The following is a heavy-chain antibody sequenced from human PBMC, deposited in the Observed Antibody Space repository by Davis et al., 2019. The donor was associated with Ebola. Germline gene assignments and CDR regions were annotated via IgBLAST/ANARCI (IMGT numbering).Heavy chain of an antibody. CDR1: GFTVSSNY. V-gene: IGHV3-53*01. CDR3: ASSSIAARPGYYYGMDV. J-gene: IGHJ6*02. CDR2: IYSGGST. Sequence: ESLCLSCAASGFTVSSNYMSWVRQAPWKGLEWVSVIYSGGSTYYADSVKGRFTISRDNAKNSLYLQMNSLRAEDTAVYYCASSSIAARPGYYYGMDVWGQGTTVTVSS. D-gene: IGHD6-6*01.